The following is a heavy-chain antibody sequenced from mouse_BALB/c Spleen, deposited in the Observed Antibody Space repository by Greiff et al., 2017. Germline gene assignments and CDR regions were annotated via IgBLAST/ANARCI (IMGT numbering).Heavy chain of an antibody. V-gene: IGHV2-9*02. Sequence: VKLEESGPGLVAPSQSLSITCTVSGFSLTSYGVHWVRQPPGKGLEWLGVIWAGGSTNYNSALMSRLSISKDNSKSQVFLKMNSLQTDDTAMYYCARYRYDYYYAMDYWGQGASVTVSS. CDR1: GFSLTSYG. J-gene: IGHJ4*01. CDR3: ARYRYDYYYAMDY. CDR2: IWAGGST. D-gene: IGHD2-14*01.